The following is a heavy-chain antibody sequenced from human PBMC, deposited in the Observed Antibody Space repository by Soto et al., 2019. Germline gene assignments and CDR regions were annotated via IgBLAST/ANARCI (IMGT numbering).Heavy chain of an antibody. V-gene: IGHV1-8*01. D-gene: IGHD3-16*01. CDR3: ARMATFGSLNWFDP. J-gene: IGHJ5*02. CDR1: GYSFTNND. CDR2: MNPGSGDT. Sequence: VASVKVSCKASGYSFTNNDVTWVRQATGQGLEWMGWMNPGSGDTGYAQKFQGRVNMTRDISIATAYMELSSLRSDDTAIYYCARMATFGSLNWFDPWGQGTLVTVSS.